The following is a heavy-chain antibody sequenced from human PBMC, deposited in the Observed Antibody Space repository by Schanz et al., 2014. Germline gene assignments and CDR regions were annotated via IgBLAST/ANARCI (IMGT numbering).Heavy chain of an antibody. J-gene: IGHJ6*03. CDR3: ARPSDSSWYMDV. CDR2: ISSSSSYI. V-gene: IGHV3-21*01. D-gene: IGHD2-21*02. CDR1: GFTFSTYY. Sequence: EVHLVESGGGVVQPGGSLRLSCAASGFTFSTYYMNWVRQAPGKGLEWVSSISSSSSYISYADSVKGRFTISRDNAKNSLYLQMNSLRAEDTAVYYCARPSDSSWYMDVWGKGTTXTVSS.